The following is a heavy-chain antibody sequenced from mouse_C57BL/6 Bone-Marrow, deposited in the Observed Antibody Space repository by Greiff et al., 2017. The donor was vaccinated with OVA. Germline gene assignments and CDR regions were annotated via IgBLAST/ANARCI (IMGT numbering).Heavy chain of an antibody. CDR3: ARRGVLPWYFDV. CDR1: GYTFTSYW. Sequence: QVQLQQPGAELVKPGASVKLSCKASGYTFTSYWMHWVKQRPGQGLEWIGMIHPNSGSTNYNEKFKSKATLTVDKSSSTAYMQLSSLTSEDSAVYDCARRGVLPWYFDVWGTGTTVTVSA. V-gene: IGHV1-64*01. J-gene: IGHJ1*03. CDR2: IHPNSGST. D-gene: IGHD5-1*01.